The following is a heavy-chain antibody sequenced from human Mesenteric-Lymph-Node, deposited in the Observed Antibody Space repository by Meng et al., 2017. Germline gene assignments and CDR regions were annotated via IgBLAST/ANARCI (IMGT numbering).Heavy chain of an antibody. V-gene: IGHV4-34*01. Sequence: QVQLQQWGAGLLKPSETLSLTCAVYGGSFSGYYWSWIRQPPGKGLEWIGEINHSGSTNYNPSLKSRVTISVDTSKNQFSLKLSSVTAADTAVYYCARGRYKWVTTVDYWGQGTLVTVSS. CDR1: GGSFSGYY. D-gene: IGHD4-17*01. CDR2: INHSGST. J-gene: IGHJ4*02. CDR3: ARGRYKWVTTVDY.